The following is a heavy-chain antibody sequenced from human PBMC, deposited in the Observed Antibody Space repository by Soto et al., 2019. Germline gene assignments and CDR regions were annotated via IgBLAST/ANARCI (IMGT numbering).Heavy chain of an antibody. D-gene: IGHD3-3*01. CDR1: GGSIRIYY. CDR3: AITPAPFTIFGVVTPIQYYFDY. V-gene: IGHV4-59*01. J-gene: IGHJ4*02. Sequence: SETLSLTCTVSGGSIRIYYWSWIRQPPGKGLEWIGYIYYSGSTNYNPSLKSRVTISVDTSKNQFSLKLSSVTAADTAVYYCAITPAPFTIFGVVTPIQYYFDYWGQGTLVT. CDR2: IYYSGST.